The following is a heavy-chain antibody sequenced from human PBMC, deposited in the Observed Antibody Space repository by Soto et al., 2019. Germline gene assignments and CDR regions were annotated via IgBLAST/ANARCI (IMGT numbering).Heavy chain of an antibody. CDR3: ARDKGRGYSYGRYYYYGMDV. D-gene: IGHD5-18*01. V-gene: IGHV1-69*06. CDR2: IITIYNTA. Sequence: SVKVSCKASGVSLSNYAISWVRQAPGQGLEWMGGIITIYNTATYSPKSQGRVTITADTSTSTAYMELSSLRSEDTAVYYCARDKGRGYSYGRYYYYGMDVWGQGTTATVSS. CDR1: GVSLSNYA. J-gene: IGHJ6*02.